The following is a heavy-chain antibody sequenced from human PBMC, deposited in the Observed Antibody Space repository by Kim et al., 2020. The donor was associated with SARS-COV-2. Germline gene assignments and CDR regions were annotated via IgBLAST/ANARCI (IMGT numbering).Heavy chain of an antibody. V-gene: IGHV1-8*01. CDR2: T. D-gene: IGHD2-15*01. Sequence: TGYAQKFQDRVTMTRNTSTSTAYMELTGLRSEDTAMYYCAKGIFYGMDVWGQGTTVTVSS. CDR3: AKGIFYGMDV. J-gene: IGHJ6*02.